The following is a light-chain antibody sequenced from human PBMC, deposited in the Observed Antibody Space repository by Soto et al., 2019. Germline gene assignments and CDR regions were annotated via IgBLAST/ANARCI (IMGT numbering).Light chain of an antibody. CDR3: QQRSNWLT. CDR2: YIS. CDR1: QSVSSNY. Sequence: EIVLTQSPGTLSLSPGERATFSCRASQSVSSNYLAWYRQKPGQAPWLLIYYISTRATGIPARFSGSGSGTDFTLTISSLEPEDFAVYYCQQRSNWLTFGGGTKVDIK. V-gene: IGKV3D-20*02. J-gene: IGKJ4*01.